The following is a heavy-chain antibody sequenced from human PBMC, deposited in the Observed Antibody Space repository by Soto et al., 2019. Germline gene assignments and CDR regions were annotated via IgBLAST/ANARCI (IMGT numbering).Heavy chain of an antibody. CDR1: GFTFSSYA. J-gene: IGHJ6*03. Sequence: GGSLRLSCAASGFTFSSYAMSWVRQAPGKGLEWVSAISGSSGSTYYADSVKGRFTISRDNSKNTRYLQMNSLRAEDTAVYYCAKVSCSGGSCYYDNYYMDVWGKGTTVTVSS. D-gene: IGHD2-15*01. CDR2: ISGSSGST. V-gene: IGHV3-23*01. CDR3: AKVSCSGGSCYYDNYYMDV.